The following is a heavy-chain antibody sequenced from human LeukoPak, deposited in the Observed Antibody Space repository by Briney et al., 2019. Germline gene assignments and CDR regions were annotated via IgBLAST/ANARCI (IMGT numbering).Heavy chain of an antibody. V-gene: IGHV4-39*07. CDR3: ARIVDIVSTAHTNFDY. Sequence: SETLSLTCTVSGGSISSSSYYWGWIRQPPGKGLEWIGSIYYSGSTYYNPSLKSRVTISVDKSKNQFFLKLTSVTAADTAVYYCARIVDIVSTAHTNFDYWGQGTLVIVSS. J-gene: IGHJ4*02. CDR2: IYYSGST. D-gene: IGHD5/OR15-5a*01. CDR1: GGSISSSSYY.